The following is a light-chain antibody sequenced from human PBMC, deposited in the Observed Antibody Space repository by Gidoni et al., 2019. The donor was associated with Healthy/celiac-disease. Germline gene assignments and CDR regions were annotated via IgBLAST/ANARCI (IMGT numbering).Light chain of an antibody. CDR3: QQYGSSPSIT. Sequence: EIVLTQSPGTLSLSPGERATLSCSASQSVSSSYLAWYQQKPGQAPRLLIYGASSRATCIQDRFSGSGSVTDFTLTISRLEPEDFAVYYCQQYGSSPSITFGQGTRLEIK. V-gene: IGKV3-20*01. CDR1: QSVSSSY. CDR2: GAS. J-gene: IGKJ5*01.